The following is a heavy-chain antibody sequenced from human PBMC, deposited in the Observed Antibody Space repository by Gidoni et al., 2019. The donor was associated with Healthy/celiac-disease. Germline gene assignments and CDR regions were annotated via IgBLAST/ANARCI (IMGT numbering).Heavy chain of an antibody. Sequence: QVQLQQWGAGLLKPSETLSLTFAVDGGSFSGSYWSWIRQPPGKGLEWIGEINHSGSTNYNPSLKSRVTISVDTSKNQFSLKLSSVTAADTAVYYCARGYAGFDYWGQGTLVTVSS. J-gene: IGHJ4*02. CDR2: INHSGST. CDR1: GGSFSGSY. D-gene: IGHD2-2*01. V-gene: IGHV4-34*01. CDR3: ARGYAGFDY.